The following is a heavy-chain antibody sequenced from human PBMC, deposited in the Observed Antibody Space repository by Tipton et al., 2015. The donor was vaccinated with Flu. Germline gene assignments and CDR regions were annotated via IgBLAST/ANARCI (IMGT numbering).Heavy chain of an antibody. CDR1: GFTFSSYG. D-gene: IGHD3-3*01. Sequence: GSLRLSCAASGFTFSSYGMHWVRQAPGKGLEWVASIRYDGGNKYYADSVKGRFTISRDNSKNTLYLQMNSLRAEDTAVYYCARDRPLLRFLEWSSYGMDVWGQGTTVTVSS. V-gene: IGHV3-30*02. CDR3: ARDRPLLRFLEWSSYGMDV. J-gene: IGHJ6*02. CDR2: IRYDGGNK.